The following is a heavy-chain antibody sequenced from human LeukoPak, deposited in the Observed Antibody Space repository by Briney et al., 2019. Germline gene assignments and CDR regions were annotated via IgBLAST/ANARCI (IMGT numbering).Heavy chain of an antibody. J-gene: IGHJ6*03. CDR1: GFTFSIQS. V-gene: IGHV3-48*01. CDR3: AREIIGGTHHYVDV. Sequence: GGSLRLSCADWGFTFSIQSMNWVRQAPGEGLEWVSYISSSSSTIYYADSVKGRFTISRDNAEKSLYLQMNSLRAEDTAVYYCAREIIGGTHHYVDVWGKGTTVTVSS. D-gene: IGHD3-16*01. CDR2: ISSSSSTI.